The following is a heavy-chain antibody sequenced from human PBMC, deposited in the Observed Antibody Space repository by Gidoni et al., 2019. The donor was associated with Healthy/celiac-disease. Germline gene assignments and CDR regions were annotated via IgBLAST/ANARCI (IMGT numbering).Heavy chain of an antibody. CDR2: IWYDGSNK. V-gene: IGHV3-33*01. CDR3: AREAVEPFDY. D-gene: IGHD2-15*01. Sequence: VQLVASGGGVVQPGRSLRLSCEASGFTFSSYGMHWVRQAPGMGLEWVAVIWYDGSNKYYADSVKGRFTISRDNSKNTLYLQMNSLRAEDTAVYYCAREAVEPFDYWGQGTLVTVSS. CDR1: GFTFSSYG. J-gene: IGHJ4*02.